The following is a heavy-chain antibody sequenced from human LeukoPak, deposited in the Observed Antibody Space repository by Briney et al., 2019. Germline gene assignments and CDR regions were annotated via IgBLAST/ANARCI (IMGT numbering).Heavy chain of an antibody. Sequence: PGGSLRLSCAASGFTFSNAWMSLVRQAPGKGLEWVGRIKSKTDGGRTDYAAPVKGRFTISRDDSKNTLYLQMNSLKTEDTAVYYCTTDQSPTYYYDSSGYYFDYWGQGTLVTVSS. V-gene: IGHV3-15*01. CDR3: TTDQSPTYYYDSSGYYFDY. CDR1: GFTFSNAW. D-gene: IGHD3-22*01. J-gene: IGHJ4*02. CDR2: IKSKTDGGRT.